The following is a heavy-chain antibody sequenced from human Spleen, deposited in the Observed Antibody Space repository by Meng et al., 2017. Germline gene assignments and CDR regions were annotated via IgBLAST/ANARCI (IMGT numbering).Heavy chain of an antibody. J-gene: IGHJ4*02. CDR1: GFTFSSFE. Sequence: GESLKISCAASGFTFSSFEMNWVRQAPGKGLEWVSYIVGSGSRTYYADSVKGRFTISRDNAKNSLYLQLNSLRAEDTAVYFCARGDLPNYHSASPPRPFNYWGQGTLVTVSS. D-gene: IGHD3-16*01. CDR3: ARGDLPNYHSASPPRPFNY. V-gene: IGHV3-48*03. CDR2: IVGSGSRT.